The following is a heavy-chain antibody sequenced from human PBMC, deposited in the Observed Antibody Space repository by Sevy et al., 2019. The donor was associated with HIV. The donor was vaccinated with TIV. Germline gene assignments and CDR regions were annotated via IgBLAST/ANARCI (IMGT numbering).Heavy chain of an antibody. V-gene: IGHV3-23*01. CDR2: ISGSGGNT. D-gene: IGHD3-3*01. CDR1: GFPFSSFA. CDR3: VKDKSAGVVDFDF. J-gene: IGHJ4*02. Sequence: GGSLRLSCAASGFPFSSFAMSWVRQAPGKGLEWVSVISGSGGNTYYADSMKDRFTISRDNSKNTVYLQINSLRVEDTAVYYCVKDKSAGVVDFDFWGQGSLVTVSS.